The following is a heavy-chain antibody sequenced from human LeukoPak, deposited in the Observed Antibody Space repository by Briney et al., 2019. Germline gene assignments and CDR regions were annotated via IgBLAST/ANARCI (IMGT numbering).Heavy chain of an antibody. CDR1: GYTFTGYY. D-gene: IGHD3-22*01. J-gene: IGHJ4*02. V-gene: IGHV1-2*02. CDR3: ARASRITMIVVVTTLGY. CDR2: INPNSGGT. Sequence: ASVKVSCKASGYTFTGYYMYWVRQAPGQGLEWMGWINPNSGGTNYAQKFQGRVTMTRDTSISTAYMGLSRLRSDDTAVYYCARASRITMIVVVTTLGYWGQGTLVTVSS.